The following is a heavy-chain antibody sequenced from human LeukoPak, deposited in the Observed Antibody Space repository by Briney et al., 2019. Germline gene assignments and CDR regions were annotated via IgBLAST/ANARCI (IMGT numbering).Heavy chain of an antibody. V-gene: IGHV5-10-1*01. CDR2: IDPSDSYT. Sequence: KCGESLKISCKGSGYSFTSYWISWVRQMPGKGVEWMGRIDPSDSYTNYSPSFQGHVTISADKSISTAYLQWSSLKASDTAMYYCARPTIVDYYDSSGYYIDYWGQGTLVTVSS. CDR3: ARPTIVDYYDSSGYYIDY. J-gene: IGHJ4*02. CDR1: GYSFTSYW. D-gene: IGHD3-22*01.